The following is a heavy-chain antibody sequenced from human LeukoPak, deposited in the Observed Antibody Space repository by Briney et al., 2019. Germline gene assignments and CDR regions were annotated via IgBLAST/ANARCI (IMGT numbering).Heavy chain of an antibody. CDR1: GFTFSSYA. CDR3: ARDPAAIAVAYFDY. Sequence: GGSLRLSCAASGFTFSSYAMHWVRQAPGKGLEWVAVISYDGSNKYYADSVKGRFTISRDNSKNTLYLQMNSLRAEDTAVYYCARDPAAIAVAYFDYWGQGTLVTVSS. V-gene: IGHV3-30-3*01. CDR2: ISYDGSNK. D-gene: IGHD6-19*01. J-gene: IGHJ4*02.